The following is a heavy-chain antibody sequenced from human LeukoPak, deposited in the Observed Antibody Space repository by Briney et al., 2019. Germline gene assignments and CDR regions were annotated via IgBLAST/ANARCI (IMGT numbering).Heavy chain of an antibody. CDR2: INPSSGDT. D-gene: IGHD1-14*01. V-gene: IGHV1-2*06. Sequence: ASVKVSCKASGYTFTGYYIHWVRQAPGQGLEWMGRINPSSGDTNYAQKFQGTVTMTRDTYISTAYMELSRLRSDDTAVYYCARKPEGMDVWGRGTRVTVSS. CDR1: GYTFTGYY. CDR3: ARKPEGMDV. J-gene: IGHJ6*02.